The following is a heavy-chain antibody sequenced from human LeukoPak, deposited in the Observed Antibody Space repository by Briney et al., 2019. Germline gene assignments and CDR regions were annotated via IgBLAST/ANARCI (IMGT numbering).Heavy chain of an antibody. CDR2: INPNSGGT. J-gene: IGHJ4*02. CDR3: ARDLPSTSSWELDY. V-gene: IGHV1-2*06. CDR1: GYTFTDYY. Sequence: GASVKVSCKASGYTFTDYYIHWLRQAPGQRLEWMGRINPNSGGTDDAQNFQGRVTMTRDTSISTAYMELSRLRSDDTAVYYCARDLPSTSSWELDYWVQGTLVTVSS. D-gene: IGHD1-26*01.